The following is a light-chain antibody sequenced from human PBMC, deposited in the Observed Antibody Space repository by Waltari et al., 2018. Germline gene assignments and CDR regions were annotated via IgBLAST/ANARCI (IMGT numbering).Light chain of an antibody. CDR3: QQFQTWPLT. V-gene: IGKV3-15*01. CDR1: QNIDAS. J-gene: IGKJ4*01. CDR2: GAS. Sequence: EIVMTQSPETLSVSPGQRVTLSCRASQNIDASLAWHQQRPGQAPRVRISGASYRVTGIPDRFSGGGSGTEFTLTISSLQSEDVAIYYCQQFQTWPLTFGGGTKVEIK.